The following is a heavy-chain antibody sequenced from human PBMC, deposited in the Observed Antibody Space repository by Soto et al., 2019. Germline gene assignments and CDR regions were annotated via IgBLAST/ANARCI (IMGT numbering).Heavy chain of an antibody. J-gene: IGHJ4*02. CDR2: IKSETDGGTT. Sequence: GGSLSLSCAASGFTFSNALMSWVRQAPGKGLEWVGRIKSETDGGTTDYAAPVKGRFTISRDDSKNTLYLQMNSLKTEDTAVYYCTTDRRITMAQFDYWGQGNMVTV. D-gene: IGHD3-10*01. CDR3: TTDRRITMAQFDY. CDR1: GFTFSNAL. V-gene: IGHV3-15*01.